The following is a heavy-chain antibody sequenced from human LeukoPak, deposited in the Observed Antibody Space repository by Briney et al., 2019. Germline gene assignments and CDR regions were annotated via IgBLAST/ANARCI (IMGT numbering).Heavy chain of an antibody. CDR3: ARDKIAGYIPFYYYYYMDV. V-gene: IGHV3-30*04. D-gene: IGHD5-18*01. CDR2: ISYDGSNK. Sequence: GGSLRLSCAASGFTFSSYAMHWVRQAPGKGLEWVAVISYDGSNKYYADSVKGRFTISRDNSKNTLYLQMNSLRAEDTAVYYCARDKIAGYIPFYYYYYMDVWGKGTTVTVSS. CDR1: GFTFSSYA. J-gene: IGHJ6*03.